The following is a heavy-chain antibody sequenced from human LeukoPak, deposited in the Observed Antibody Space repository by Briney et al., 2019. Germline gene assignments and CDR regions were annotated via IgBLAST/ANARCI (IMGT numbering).Heavy chain of an antibody. V-gene: IGHV4-59*01. CDR2: IHYSGST. CDR1: GGSISSYY. CDR3: ARVISIERGWYYYGMDV. J-gene: IGHJ6*04. D-gene: IGHD6-19*01. Sequence: SETLSLTCTVSGGSISSYYWSWIRQPPGKGLEWIGYIHYSGSTNYNPSLKSRVTISVDTSKNQFSLKLSSVTAADTAVYYCARVISIERGWYYYGMDVWGKGTTVTVSS.